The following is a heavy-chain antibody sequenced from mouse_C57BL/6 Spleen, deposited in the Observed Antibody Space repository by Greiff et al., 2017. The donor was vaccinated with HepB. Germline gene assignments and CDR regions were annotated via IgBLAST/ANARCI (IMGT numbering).Heavy chain of an antibody. V-gene: IGHV1-64*01. CDR2: IHPNSGST. CDR1: GYTFTSYC. Sequence: QVQLKQPGAELVKPGASVKLSCKASGYTFTSYCMHWVKQRPGQGLEWIGMIHPNSGSTNYNEKFKSKATLTVDKSSSTAYMQLSSLTSEDSAVYVGSRAGSSFHFDYWGQGTTLTVSS. J-gene: IGHJ2*01. CDR3: SRAGSSFHFDY. D-gene: IGHD1-1*01.